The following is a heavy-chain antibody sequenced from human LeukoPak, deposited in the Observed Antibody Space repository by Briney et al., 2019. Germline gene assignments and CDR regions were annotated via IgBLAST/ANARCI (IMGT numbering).Heavy chain of an antibody. CDR2: ISSNGDTT. CDR3: ARGWVVATGGFDM. V-gene: IGHV3-64*04. Sequence: GGSLRLSCSASGFTFSNYYMHWVRQAPGKGLEYVSMISSNGDTTYYADSVKGRFTISRDNSKNTVYLQMNSLRGEDTAVYFCARGWVVATGGFDMWGQGTMVTVSS. D-gene: IGHD2-8*02. CDR1: GFTFSNYY. J-gene: IGHJ3*02.